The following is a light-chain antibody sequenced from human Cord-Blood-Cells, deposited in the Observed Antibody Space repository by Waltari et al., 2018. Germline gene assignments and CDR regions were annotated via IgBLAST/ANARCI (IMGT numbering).Light chain of an antibody. CDR1: QSVSRN. Sequence: EIVMTQSPATLSVSPGERATLSCRASQSVSRNLDWYQHKPGQAPRRLIYGASTRATVIPARFSGSWSGTEFTLTINSLQSEDFAVYYCQQDNNWPPLTFGGGTKVEIK. V-gene: IGKV3-15*01. CDR3: QQDNNWPPLT. CDR2: GAS. J-gene: IGKJ4*01.